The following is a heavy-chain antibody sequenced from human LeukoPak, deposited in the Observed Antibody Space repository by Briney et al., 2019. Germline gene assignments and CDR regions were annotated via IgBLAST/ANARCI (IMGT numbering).Heavy chain of an antibody. CDR1: GYTFTGYY. CDR3: ARVPGDDYYFDY. D-gene: IGHD7-27*01. CDR2: INPNSGGT. J-gene: IGHJ4*02. V-gene: IGHV1-2*02. Sequence: PSVKVSCKASGYTFTGYYMHWVRQAPGQGLEWRGWINPNSGGTNYAQKFQGRVTMTMDTSISTAYMELSRLRSDDTAVYYCARVPGDDYYFDYWGQGTLVTVSS.